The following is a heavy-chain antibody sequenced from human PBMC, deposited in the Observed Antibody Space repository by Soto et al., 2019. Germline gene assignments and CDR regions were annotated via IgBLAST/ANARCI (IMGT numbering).Heavy chain of an antibody. CDR3: ASRGGALYYGMDV. Sequence: SVKVSCKASGGTFSSYAISWVRQAPGQGLEWMGGIIPIFGTANYAQKFQGRVTITADESTSTAYMELNSLRAEDTAVYYCASRGGALYYGMDVWGQGTTVTVSS. V-gene: IGHV1-69*13. CDR1: GGTFSSYA. CDR2: IIPIFGTA. J-gene: IGHJ6*02. D-gene: IGHD6-25*01.